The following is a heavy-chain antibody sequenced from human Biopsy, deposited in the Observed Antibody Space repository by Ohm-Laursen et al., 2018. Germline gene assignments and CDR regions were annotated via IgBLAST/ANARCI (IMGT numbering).Heavy chain of an antibody. J-gene: IGHJ5*02. Sequence: GTLSLTCTVSGGSISSSTTYYWAWLRQPPGKGLEWIGSIYNTETTFYNPSLKSRDTISVDTSTNQFSLKVSSVTAADTALYFCARHPTGFWFDPWGHGTLVTVSS. CDR2: IYNTETT. CDR3: ARHPTGFWFDP. V-gene: IGHV4-39*01. CDR1: GGSISSSTTYY.